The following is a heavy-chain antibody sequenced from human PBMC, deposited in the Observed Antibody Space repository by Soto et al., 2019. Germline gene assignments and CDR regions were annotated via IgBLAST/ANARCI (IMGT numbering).Heavy chain of an antibody. Sequence: EVQLVESGGGLVQPGGSLRLSCAASGFTVSSNYMSWVRQAPGKGLEWVSVIYSGGSTYYADSVEGRFTISRDNSKNTLYLQTNSLRAEDTAVYYCASHRSSSSDAFDIWGQGTMVTVSS. D-gene: IGHD6-6*01. V-gene: IGHV3-66*04. CDR3: ASHRSSSSDAFDI. CDR2: IYSGGST. CDR1: GFTVSSNY. J-gene: IGHJ3*02.